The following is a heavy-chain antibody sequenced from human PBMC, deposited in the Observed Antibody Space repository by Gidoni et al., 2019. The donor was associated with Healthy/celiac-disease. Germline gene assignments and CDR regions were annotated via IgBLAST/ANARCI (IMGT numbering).Heavy chain of an antibody. Sequence: QVQLVQSGAEVKKPGASVKVFCKASGYTFTSYGIIWVRQAPGQGLEWMGWISAYNGNTNYAQKLQGRVTMTTDTSTSTAYMELRSLRSDDTAVYYCARDGSYDFWSGYYSAPTWFDPWGQGTLVTVSS. V-gene: IGHV1-18*04. CDR3: ARDGSYDFWSGYYSAPTWFDP. D-gene: IGHD3-3*01. CDR2: ISAYNGNT. CDR1: GYTFTSYG. J-gene: IGHJ5*02.